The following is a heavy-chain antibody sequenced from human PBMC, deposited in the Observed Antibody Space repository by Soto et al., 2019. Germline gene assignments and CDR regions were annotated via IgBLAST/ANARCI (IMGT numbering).Heavy chain of an antibody. CDR2: ISSDGRST. CDR1: GFTFSTYW. V-gene: IGHV3-74*01. Sequence: GGSLRLSCAASGFTFSTYWMDWVRQAPGKGLVWVSRISSDGRSTTYADSVKGRFTISRDNAKNTLYLQMNSLTAEDTAVYYCARVRSGCNDYWGQGTLVTVSS. CDR3: ARVRSGCNDY. D-gene: IGHD6-19*01. J-gene: IGHJ4*02.